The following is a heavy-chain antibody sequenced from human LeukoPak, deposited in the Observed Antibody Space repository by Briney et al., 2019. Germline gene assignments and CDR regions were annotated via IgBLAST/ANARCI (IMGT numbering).Heavy chain of an antibody. Sequence: PSETLSLTCAVYGGSISSYYWSWIRQPPGKGLEWIGYIYYSGSTNYNPSLKSRVTISVDTSKNQFSLKLSSVTAADTAVYYCARDSPYYYGSGSATYYMDVWGKGTTVTISS. V-gene: IGHV4-59*01. J-gene: IGHJ6*03. CDR1: GGSISSYY. CDR2: IYYSGST. D-gene: IGHD3-10*01. CDR3: ARDSPYYYGSGSATYYMDV.